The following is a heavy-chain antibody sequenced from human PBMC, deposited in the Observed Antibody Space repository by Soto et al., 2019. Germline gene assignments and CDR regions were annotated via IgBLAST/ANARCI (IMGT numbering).Heavy chain of an antibody. Sequence: EVQLVESGGGLIXPGGXLXLSCAASGFTVXXNYMRWVRQAPGKGLEWVSLIYSGGSTHYADSVKGRFTISRDNSKNTLYLQMNSLRVEDTAVYYCARDPPGIAASGGGGWGQGTLVTVSS. J-gene: IGHJ4*02. CDR2: IYSGGST. CDR3: ARDPPGIAASGGGG. D-gene: IGHD6-13*01. V-gene: IGHV3-53*01. CDR1: GFTVXXNY.